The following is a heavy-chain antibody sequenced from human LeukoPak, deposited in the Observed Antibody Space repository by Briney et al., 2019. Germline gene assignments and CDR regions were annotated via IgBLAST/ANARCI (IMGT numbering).Heavy chain of an antibody. CDR1: GYTFTSYD. V-gene: IGHV1-8*01. D-gene: IGHD2-15*01. CDR3: ARGGYCSGGSCSYNWFDP. CDR2: MNPNSGNT. Sequence: GASVKVSCKASGYTFTSYDINWVRQATGQGLEWMGWMNPNSGNTGYAQKFQGRVTMTRNTSISTAHMELSSLRSEDTAVYYCARGGYCSGGSCSYNWFDPWGQGTLVTVSS. J-gene: IGHJ5*02.